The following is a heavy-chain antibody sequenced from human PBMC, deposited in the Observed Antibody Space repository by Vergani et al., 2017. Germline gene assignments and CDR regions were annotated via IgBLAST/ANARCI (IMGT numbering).Heavy chain of an antibody. CDR2: MSGSGGST. Sequence: EVQLLESGGGLVQPGGSLRLSCAVSGFTFSSYAMSWVRQAPGKGLEWVSTMSGSGGSTYYADSVKGRFTISRDNSKNTLYLQMNSLRAEDTAVYYCAKDSVYYYENYYYYYMDVWGKGTTVTGSS. CDR3: AKDSVYYYENYYYYYMDV. CDR1: GFTFSSYA. D-gene: IGHD3-22*01. V-gene: IGHV3-23*01. J-gene: IGHJ6*03.